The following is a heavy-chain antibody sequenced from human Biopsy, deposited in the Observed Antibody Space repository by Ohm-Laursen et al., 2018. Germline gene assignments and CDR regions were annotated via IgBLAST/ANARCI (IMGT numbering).Heavy chain of an antibody. CDR2: IVPILGHL. V-gene: IGHV1-69*04. D-gene: IGHD3-3*01. J-gene: IGHJ4*02. CDR1: GGPSSNYA. CDR3: AADADGYYTEFDY. Sequence: SSVKVSCKASGGPSSNYAFSWVRQAPGQGLEWVGRIVPILGHLNYAQRFQGRVSITADRSTAYVYMELSRLTSGDTAVYYCAADADGYYTEFDYWGPGTLVTVSS.